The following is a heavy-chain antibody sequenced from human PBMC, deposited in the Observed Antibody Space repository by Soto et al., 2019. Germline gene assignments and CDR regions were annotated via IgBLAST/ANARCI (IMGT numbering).Heavy chain of an antibody. CDR2: IYWNDDK. V-gene: IGHV2-5*01. J-gene: IGHJ4*02. D-gene: IGHD3-3*01. Sequence: SGPTLVNPTQTLTLTCTFSGFSLSGGGVGVAWIRQPPGKALEWLALIYWNDDKRYRPSLRTSLTITKDTSKNQVVLTMTNVDPMDTATYYCAQRMDYSSAYNYWGQGTLVTVSS. CDR1: GFSLSGGGVG. CDR3: AQRMDYSSAYNY.